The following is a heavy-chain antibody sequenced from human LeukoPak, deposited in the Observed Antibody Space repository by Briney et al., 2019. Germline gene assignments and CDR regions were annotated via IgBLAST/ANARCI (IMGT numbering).Heavy chain of an antibody. CDR2: ISKSGDDT. Sequence: PGGSLRLSCAASGFTFSHYAISWVRQAAGKGLEWVSAISKSGDDTYYADSVKGRFAISRDNSKNMLYLQMNSLRVEDTAVYYCVKDEMAVAIFDYWGQGTLVTVSP. CDR1: GFTFSHYA. V-gene: IGHV3-23*01. CDR3: VKDEMAVAIFDY. J-gene: IGHJ4*02. D-gene: IGHD5-24*01.